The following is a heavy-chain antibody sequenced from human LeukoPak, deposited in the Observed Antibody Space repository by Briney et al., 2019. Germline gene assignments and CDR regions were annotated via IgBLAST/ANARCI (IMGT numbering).Heavy chain of an antibody. CDR1: GFTFSSYG. D-gene: IGHD3-22*01. CDR2: IKQDGSEK. J-gene: IGHJ4*02. CDR3: ARDLYRIVVVPHYFDY. Sequence: GGSLRLSCAASGFTFSSYGMTWVRQAPGKGLEWVANIKQDGSEKYYVDSVKGRTISRDNAKNSLYLQMNSLRAEDTAVYYCARDLYRIVVVPHYFDYWGQGTLVTVSS. V-gene: IGHV3-7*01.